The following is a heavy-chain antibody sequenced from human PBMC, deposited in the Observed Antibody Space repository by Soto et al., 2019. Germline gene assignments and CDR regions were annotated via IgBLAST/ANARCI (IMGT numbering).Heavy chain of an antibody. CDR3: ARDYDGDRNWYFDL. CDR1: GFTFSSYA. J-gene: IGHJ2*01. CDR2: ISYDGSNK. V-gene: IGHV3-30-3*01. D-gene: IGHD3-3*01. Sequence: VQLVESGGGVVQPGRSLRLSCAASGFTFSSYAMHWVRQAPGKGLEWVAVISYDGSNKYYADSVKGRFTISRDNSKNTLYLQMNSLRAEDTAVYYCARDYDGDRNWYFDLWGRGTLVTVSS.